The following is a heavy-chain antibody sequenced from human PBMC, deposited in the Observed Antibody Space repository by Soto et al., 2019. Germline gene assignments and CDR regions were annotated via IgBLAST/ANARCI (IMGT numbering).Heavy chain of an antibody. CDR2: INSDGSST. J-gene: IGHJ6*02. CDR1: GFTFSSYW. Sequence: AGGSLRLPCAASGFTFSSYWMHWVRQAPGKGLVWVSRINSDGSSTSYADSVKGRFTISRDNAKNTLYLQMNSLRAEDTAVYYCARPKGMVYHYGMDVWGQGTTVTVSS. V-gene: IGHV3-74*01. D-gene: IGHD2-8*01. CDR3: ARPKGMVYHYGMDV.